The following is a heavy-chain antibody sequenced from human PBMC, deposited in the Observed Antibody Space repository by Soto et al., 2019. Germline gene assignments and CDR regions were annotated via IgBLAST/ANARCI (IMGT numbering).Heavy chain of an antibody. V-gene: IGHV4-59*08. CDR1: GGSISSYY. D-gene: IGHD3-22*01. J-gene: IGHJ4*02. Sequence: SETLSLTCTVSGGSISSYYWSWIRQPPGKGLKWIGYIYYSGSTKYNPSLKSRVTISVDTSKNQFSLKLSSVTAADTALYYCVSQHYYDSSGYYVVYWGQGTLVTVSS. CDR3: VSQHYYDSSGYYVVY. CDR2: IYYSGST.